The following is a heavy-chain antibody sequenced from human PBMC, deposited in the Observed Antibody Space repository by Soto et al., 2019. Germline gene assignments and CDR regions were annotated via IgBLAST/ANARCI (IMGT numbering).Heavy chain of an antibody. J-gene: IGHJ4*02. CDR3: ARGAGSSSSHYDSHDF. D-gene: IGHD6-19*01. Sequence: SETLSLTCTVSGGSLSSYYWSWIRQPPGKGLEWIGYISYSGNTNYSPSLRSRVTISVDTSNNQFSLQLSYVTAADTAVYYCARGAGSSSSHYDSHDFCGQGTLVTVSS. CDR1: GGSLSSYY. V-gene: IGHV4-59*12. CDR2: ISYSGNT.